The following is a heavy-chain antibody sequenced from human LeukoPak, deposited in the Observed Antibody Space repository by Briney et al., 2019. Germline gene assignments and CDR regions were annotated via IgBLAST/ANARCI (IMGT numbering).Heavy chain of an antibody. CDR1: GGSISSSSYS. CDR2: IYYSGST. J-gene: IGHJ3*02. Sequence: PSETQSLTCTVSGGSISSSSYSWGWIRQPPGKGLEWIGSIYYSGSTYYNPSLKSRVTISVDTSKNQFSLKLSSVTAADTAVYYCARQHYYDSSGYADAFDIWGQGTMVTVSS. V-gene: IGHV4-39*01. CDR3: ARQHYYDSSGYADAFDI. D-gene: IGHD3-22*01.